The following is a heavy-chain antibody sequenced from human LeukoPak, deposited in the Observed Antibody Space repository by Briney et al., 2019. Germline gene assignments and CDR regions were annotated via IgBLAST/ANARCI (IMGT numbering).Heavy chain of an antibody. CDR3: AGETRYYYDSSGFNY. D-gene: IGHD3-22*01. CDR2: IYTSGST. J-gene: IGHJ4*02. CDR1: GGSISSYY. Sequence: SETLSLTCTVSGGSISSYYWSWIRQPPGEGLEWIGYIYTSGSTNYNPSLKSRVTISVDTSKNQFSLKLSSVTAADTAVYYCAGETRYYYDSSGFNYWGQGTLVTVSS. V-gene: IGHV4-4*09.